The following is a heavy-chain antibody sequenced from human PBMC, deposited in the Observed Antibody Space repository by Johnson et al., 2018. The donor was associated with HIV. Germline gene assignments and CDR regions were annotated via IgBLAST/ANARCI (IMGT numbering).Heavy chain of an antibody. CDR2: ITSKTDGGTT. V-gene: IGHV3-15*01. D-gene: IGHD2-2*01. Sequence: VQLVESGGGLVKPGGSLRLSCRAPGFPFSNAWMSWVRQAPGKGLAWVGRITSKTDGGTTDYAAPVKGRFTIPRDDSKNTLYLQMNSLKIEDTAVYYCTTVYCSSTSCYSYAFDIWGQGTMVTVSS. CDR1: GFPFSNAW. CDR3: TTVYCSSTSCYSYAFDI. J-gene: IGHJ3*02.